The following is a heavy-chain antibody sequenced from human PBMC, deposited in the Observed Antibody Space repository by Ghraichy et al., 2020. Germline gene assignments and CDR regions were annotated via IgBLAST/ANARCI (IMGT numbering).Heavy chain of an antibody. CDR3: ARGGLVTPLGY. J-gene: IGHJ4*02. D-gene: IGHD3/OR15-3a*01. Sequence: SETLSLTCTVSGGSISSYYWSWIRQPPGKGLEWIGYIYYSGSTNYNPSLKSRVTISVDTSKNQFSLKLSSVTDADTAVYYCARGGLVTPLGYWGQGTLVTVSS. CDR2: IYYSGST. V-gene: IGHV4-59*01. CDR1: GGSISSYY.